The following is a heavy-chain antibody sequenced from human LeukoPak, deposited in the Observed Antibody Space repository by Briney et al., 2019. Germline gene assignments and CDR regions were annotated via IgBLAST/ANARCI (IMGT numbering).Heavy chain of an antibody. Sequence: GGSLRLSCAASGFTFSSYWMHWVRQAPGKGLVWVSRINSDGSSTSYADSVKGRFTISRDNAKNTLYLQMNSLRAEDTAVYYCARSWGYCSSTSCEREHGMDVWGQGTTVTVSS. D-gene: IGHD2-2*01. J-gene: IGHJ6*02. V-gene: IGHV3-74*01. CDR2: INSDGSST. CDR3: ARSWGYCSSTSCEREHGMDV. CDR1: GFTFSSYW.